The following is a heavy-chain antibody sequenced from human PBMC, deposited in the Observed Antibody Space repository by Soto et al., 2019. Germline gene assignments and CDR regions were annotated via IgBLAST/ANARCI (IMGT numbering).Heavy chain of an antibody. CDR3: APLFDTAIPSYYGKDG. CDR1: GYTFTSYD. D-gene: IGHD5-18*01. CDR2: MNPNSGNT. Sequence: ASVKVSCKASGYTFTSYDINWVRQATGQGLEWMGWMNPNSGNTGYAQKFQGRVTMTRNTSISTAYMELSSLSSEDTAVYYCAPLFDTAIPSYYGKDGWDQGTTIIVSS. J-gene: IGHJ6*02. V-gene: IGHV1-8*01.